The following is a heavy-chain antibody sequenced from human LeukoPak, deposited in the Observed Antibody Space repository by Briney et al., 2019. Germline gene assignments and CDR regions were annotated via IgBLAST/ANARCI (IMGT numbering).Heavy chain of an antibody. CDR1: SGSISSYY. CDR3: ARYFSSGWYSFDY. CDR2: IYYSGST. J-gene: IGHJ4*02. Sequence: SETLSLTCTVSSGSISSYYWSWIRQPPGKGLEWIGYIYYSGSTNYNPSLKSRVTISVDTSKNQFSLKLSSVTAADTAVYYCARYFSSGWYSFDYWGQGTLVTVSS. V-gene: IGHV4-59*01. D-gene: IGHD6-19*01.